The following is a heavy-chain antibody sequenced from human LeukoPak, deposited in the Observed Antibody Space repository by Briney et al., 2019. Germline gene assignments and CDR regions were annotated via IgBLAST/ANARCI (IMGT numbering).Heavy chain of an antibody. CDR1: GGSISSSSYY. J-gene: IGHJ4*02. D-gene: IGHD3-16*01. V-gene: IGHV4-39*01. Sequence: SSETLSLTCTVSGGSISSSSYYWGWIRQPPGKGLEWIVSIYYSGSTYYNPSLKSRVTISVDTSKNQFSLKLSSVTAADTAVYYCARLVAIMITFGGVAFDYWGQGTLVTVSS. CDR3: ARLVAIMITFGGVAFDY. CDR2: IYYSGST.